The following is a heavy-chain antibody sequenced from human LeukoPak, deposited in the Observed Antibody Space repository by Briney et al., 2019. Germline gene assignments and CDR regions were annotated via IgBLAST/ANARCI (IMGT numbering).Heavy chain of an antibody. V-gene: IGHV3-21*04. Sequence: GGSLRLSCAASGFTFSSYSMNWVRQAPGKGLEWVSSISSSSSYIYYADSVKGRFTISRDNSKNTLYLQMNSLRAEDTAVYYCAKVSIKQQLAHTFDYWGQGTLVTVSS. CDR3: AKVSIKQQLAHTFDY. CDR1: GFTFSSYS. D-gene: IGHD6-13*01. CDR2: ISSSSSYI. J-gene: IGHJ4*02.